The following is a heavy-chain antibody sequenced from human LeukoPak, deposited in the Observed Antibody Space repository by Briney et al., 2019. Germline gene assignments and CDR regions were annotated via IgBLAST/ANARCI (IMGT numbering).Heavy chain of an antibody. V-gene: IGHV1-3*01. CDR2: INGGNGYT. Sequence: GAPVRVSCKASGYTFANYGVHWVRHALGQRLEWMGWINGGNGYTKYSQKFQGRVTITGDTSASTAYMELSSLRSEDTAVYYCARYINGAFDYWGQGTLVTVSS. D-gene: IGHD2-8*01. J-gene: IGHJ4*02. CDR1: GYTFANYG. CDR3: ARYINGAFDY.